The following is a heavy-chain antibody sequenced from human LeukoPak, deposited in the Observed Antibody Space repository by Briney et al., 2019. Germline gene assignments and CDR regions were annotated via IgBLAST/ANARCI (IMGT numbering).Heavy chain of an antibody. D-gene: IGHD5-24*01. Sequence: GGSLRLSCVASGFPSRGFWMTWVRQAPGKGREWGANIKQDGSKKSYVDSVKGRFTISRDNAKNSLYLQMNSLRAEDTAIYYCTRVGYIDEGIDYWGQGTLVTVSS. CDR1: GFPSRGFW. CDR2: IKQDGSKK. CDR3: TRVGYIDEGIDY. V-gene: IGHV3-7*04. J-gene: IGHJ4*02.